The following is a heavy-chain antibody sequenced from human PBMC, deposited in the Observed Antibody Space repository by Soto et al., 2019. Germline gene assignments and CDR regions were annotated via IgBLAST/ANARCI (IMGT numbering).Heavy chain of an antibody. J-gene: IGHJ4*02. CDR1: GFTFSSYA. CDR2: ISGSGGST. Sequence: EVQLLESGGGLVQPGGSLRLSCAASGFTFSSYAMSWVRQAPGKGLEWVSAISGSGGSTYYADSVKGRFTISRDNSKNTLYLQMNSLRAEDTAVYYCAKACSGGSCYSWHFDYWSQGTLVTVSS. V-gene: IGHV3-23*01. CDR3: AKACSGGSCYSWHFDY. D-gene: IGHD2-15*01.